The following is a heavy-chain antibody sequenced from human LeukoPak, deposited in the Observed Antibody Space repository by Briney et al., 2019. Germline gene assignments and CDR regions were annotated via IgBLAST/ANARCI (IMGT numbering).Heavy chain of an antibody. D-gene: IGHD6-19*01. CDR2: INHSGST. Sequence: SETLSLTCAVYGGSFSGYYWSWIRQPPGKGLEWIGEINHSGSTNYNPSLKSRVTISVDTSKNQFSLKLSSVTAADTAAYYCARIQYSSGWYWFDPWGQGTLVTVSS. CDR1: GGSFSGYY. CDR3: ARIQYSSGWYWFDP. V-gene: IGHV4-34*01. J-gene: IGHJ5*02.